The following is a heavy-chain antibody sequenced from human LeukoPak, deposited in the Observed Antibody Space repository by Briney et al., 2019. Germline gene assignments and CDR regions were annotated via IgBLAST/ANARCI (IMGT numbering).Heavy chain of an antibody. CDR1: GDSINSLDL. J-gene: IGHJ4*02. CDR2: MYLSGTT. CDR3: AGLVGRYSSGLYYYYFDY. D-gene: IGHD3-22*01. V-gene: IGHV4-4*02. Sequence: SGTLFLTCTVSGDSINSLDLWSWVRQPPGKGLEWIGEMYLSGTTHSNPSVKSRVTISIDKSKNQFFLNLSSVTAADTAVYYCAGLVGRYSSGLYYYYFDYWGQGTLVTVSS.